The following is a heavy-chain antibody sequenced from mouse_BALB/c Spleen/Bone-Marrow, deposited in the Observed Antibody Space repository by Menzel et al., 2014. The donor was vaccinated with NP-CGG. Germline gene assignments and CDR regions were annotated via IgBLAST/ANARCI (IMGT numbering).Heavy chain of an antibody. J-gene: IGHJ2*01. D-gene: IGHD1-2*01. V-gene: IGHV5-6-5*01. Sequence: EVKLVESGGGLVKPGGSLKLSCAASGFSFSSYAVSWVRQTPEKRLEWVASISGGGNSYHSDNMKGRFTISRDNARNILYLQMSSLRSEDTAMCYCARARGVTTATPYYFDYWGQGTALTVSS. CDR3: ARARGVTTATPYYFDY. CDR1: GFSFSSYA. CDR2: ISGGGNS.